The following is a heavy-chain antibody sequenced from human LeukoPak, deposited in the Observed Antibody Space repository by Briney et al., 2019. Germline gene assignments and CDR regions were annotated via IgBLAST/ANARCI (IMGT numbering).Heavy chain of an antibody. D-gene: IGHD6-19*01. CDR2: IIPIFGTA. CDR3: ARKIAVAVINYYYGMDV. V-gene: IGHV1-69*13. J-gene: IGHJ6*02. Sequence: SVKVSCKASGGTFSSYAISWVRQAPVQGLEWMGGIIPIFGTANYAQKFQGRVTITADESTSTAYMELSSLRSEDTAVYYCARKIAVAVINYYYGMDVWGQGTTVTVSS. CDR1: GGTFSSYA.